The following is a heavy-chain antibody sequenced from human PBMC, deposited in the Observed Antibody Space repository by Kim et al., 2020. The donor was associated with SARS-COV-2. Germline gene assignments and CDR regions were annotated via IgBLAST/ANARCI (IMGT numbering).Heavy chain of an antibody. CDR3: ARAGYSSSWYPRYYYGMDV. J-gene: IGHJ6*02. Sequence: SVKVSCKASGGTFSSYAISWVRQAPGQGLEWMGGIIPIFGTANYAQKFQGRVTITADESTSTAYMELSSLRSEDTAVYYCARAGYSSSWYPRYYYGMDVWGQGTTVTVSS. V-gene: IGHV1-69*13. CDR2: IIPIFGTA. CDR1: GGTFSSYA. D-gene: IGHD6-13*01.